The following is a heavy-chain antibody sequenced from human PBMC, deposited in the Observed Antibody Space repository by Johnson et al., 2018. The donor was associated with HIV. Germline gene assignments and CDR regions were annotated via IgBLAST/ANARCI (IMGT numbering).Heavy chain of an antibody. CDR2: IYSGGST. V-gene: IGHV3-66*02. D-gene: IGHD1-26*01. CDR3: ARAGARAFDI. Sequence: VQLVESGGGVVQPGRSLRLSCAASGFTVSSNYMSWVRQAPGKGLEWVSVIYSGGSTYYAYSVKGRFTISRDNSKNTLYLQMNSLRAEYTAVYYCARAGARAFDIWGQGTMVTVSS. CDR1: GFTVSSNY. J-gene: IGHJ3*02.